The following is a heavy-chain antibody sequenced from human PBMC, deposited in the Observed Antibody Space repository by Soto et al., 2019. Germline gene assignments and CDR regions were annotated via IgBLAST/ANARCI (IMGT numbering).Heavy chain of an antibody. D-gene: IGHD2-2*01. CDR2: IIPIFGTA. CDR3: ASARISSTARYYCMDV. CDR1: GGTFSSYA. J-gene: IGHJ6*02. Sequence: GASVKVSCKASGGTFSSYAISWVRQAPGQGLEWMGGIIPIFGTANYAQKFQGRVTITADKSTSTAYMELSSLRSEDTAVYYCASARISSTARYYCMDVLGQGTTVTVSS. V-gene: IGHV1-69*06.